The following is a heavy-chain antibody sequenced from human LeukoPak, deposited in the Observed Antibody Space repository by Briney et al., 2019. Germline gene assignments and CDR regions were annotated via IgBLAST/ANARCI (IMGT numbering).Heavy chain of an antibody. CDR1: GFKYNW. Sequence: GGSLRLSCALSGFKYNWMQWVRQAPGKGQEWISHIDDGGIDKKYADSVKGRFTMSRDNARDTVYLQMNSLRVEDTAIYYCVRDYFGQLFWGQGTPVTVSS. J-gene: IGHJ4*02. D-gene: IGHD3-10*01. V-gene: IGHV3-74*03. CDR2: IDDGGIDK. CDR3: VRDYFGQLF.